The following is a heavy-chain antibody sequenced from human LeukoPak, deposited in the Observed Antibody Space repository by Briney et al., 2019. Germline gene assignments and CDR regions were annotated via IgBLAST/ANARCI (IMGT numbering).Heavy chain of an antibody. D-gene: IGHD3-3*01. V-gene: IGHV3-23*01. Sequence: GGSLKLSCAASGCTFSSYAMSWVRQAPGKGLEWVSAISGSGGSTYYADSVKGRFTISRDNSKNTLYLQMNSLRAEDTAVYYCAKAGITIFGVVTDGDYFDYWGQGTLVTVSS. CDR1: GCTFSSYA. CDR3: AKAGITIFGVVTDGDYFDY. CDR2: ISGSGGST. J-gene: IGHJ4*02.